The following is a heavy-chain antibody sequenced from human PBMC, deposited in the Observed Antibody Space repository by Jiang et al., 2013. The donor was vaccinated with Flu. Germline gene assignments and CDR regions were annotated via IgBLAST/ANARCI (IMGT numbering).Heavy chain of an antibody. Sequence: GSGLVKPSQTLSLTCTVSGGSISSGDYYWSWIRQPPGKGLEWIGYIYYSGSTYYNPSLKSRVTISVDTSKNQFSLKPSSVTAADTAVYYCARGNFYSNYRVYYYYMDVWGKGTTVTVSS. D-gene: IGHD4-11*01. CDR3: ARGNFYSNYRVYYYYMDV. CDR1: GGSISSGDYY. J-gene: IGHJ6*03. V-gene: IGHV4-30-4*01. CDR2: IYYSGST.